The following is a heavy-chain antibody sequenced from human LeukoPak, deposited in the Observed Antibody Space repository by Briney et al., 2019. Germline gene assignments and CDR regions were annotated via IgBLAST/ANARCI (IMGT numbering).Heavy chain of an antibody. CDR1: GGSFSGYY. V-gene: IGHV4-34*01. D-gene: IGHD3-3*01. CDR2: INHSGST. CDR3: ASTAIFGIIKTLDY. Sequence: SETLSLTCAVYGGSFSGYYWSWIRQPPGKGLEWIGEINHSGSTNYNPSLKSRGTISVDTSKIQFSLKLSSVTAADTAVYYCASTAIFGIIKTLDYWGQGTLVTVSS. J-gene: IGHJ4*02.